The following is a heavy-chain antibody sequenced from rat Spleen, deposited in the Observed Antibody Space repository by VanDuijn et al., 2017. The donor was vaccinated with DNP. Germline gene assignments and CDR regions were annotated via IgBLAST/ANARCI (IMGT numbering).Heavy chain of an antibody. V-gene: IGHV3-1*01. J-gene: IGHJ4*01. CDR1: GYSITSNH. CDR2: ISYSGST. CDR3: ARLRLEWEVRAMDA. D-gene: IGHD1-1*01. Sequence: EVQLQESGPGLVKPAQSLSLTCSVTGYSITSNHWGWIRKFPGNKMEWIGHISYSGSTRYNPSLKSRISITRDTSKNQFFLQLNSLTTEDTATYYCARLRLEWEVRAMDAWGQGTSVTVSS.